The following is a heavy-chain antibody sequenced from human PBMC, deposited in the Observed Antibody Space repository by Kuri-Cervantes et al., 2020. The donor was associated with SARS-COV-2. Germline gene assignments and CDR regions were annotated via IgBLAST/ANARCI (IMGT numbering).Heavy chain of an antibody. CDR2: IYTSGST. D-gene: IGHD3-9*01. CDR1: GGSISSYY. CDR3: ARNVLTGYQDYYYYMDV. Sequence: SETLSLTCTVSGGSISSYYWSWIRQPAGKGLEWIGRIYTSGSTNYNPSLKSRVTISVDTSKNQFSLKLSSVTAADTAVYYCARNVLTGYQDYYYYMDVWGKGTTVTVSS. J-gene: IGHJ6*03. V-gene: IGHV4-4*07.